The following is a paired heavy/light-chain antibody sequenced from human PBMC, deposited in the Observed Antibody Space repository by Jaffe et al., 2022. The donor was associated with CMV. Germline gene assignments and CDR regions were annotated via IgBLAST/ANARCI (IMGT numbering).Heavy chain of an antibody. CDR3: ARDLMTGIALAYY. Sequence: EVQLVESGGGLVKPGGSLRLSCAASGFTFSSYSMNWVRQAPGKGLEWVSSISYNSRYIYYADSAKGRFTIARDNAKNSLYLQMNSLRAEDTAVYYCARDLMTGIALAYYWGQGTLVTVSS. CDR1: GFTFSSYS. CDR2: ISYNSRYI. D-gene: IGHD1-1*01. V-gene: IGHV3-21*02. J-gene: IGHJ4*02.
Light chain of an antibody. CDR3: QTWGTGRNWV. Sequence: QLVLTQSPSASASLGASVKLTCTLSSGHSSDAIAWHQQQPEKGPRYLMKLNSDGSHTKGDGIPDRFSGSSSGAERYLTISSLQSEDEAEYYCQTWGTGRNWVFGGGTKLTVL. CDR2: LNSDGSH. CDR1: SGHSSDA. V-gene: IGLV4-69*02. J-gene: IGLJ3*02.